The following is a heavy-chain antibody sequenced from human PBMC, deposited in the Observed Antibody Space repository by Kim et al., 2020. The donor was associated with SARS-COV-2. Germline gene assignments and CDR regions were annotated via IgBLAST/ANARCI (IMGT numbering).Heavy chain of an antibody. V-gene: IGHV3-23*01. CDR2: ISDSGAYT. J-gene: IGHJ4*02. D-gene: IGHD3-22*01. Sequence: GGSLKLSCAASGFDFRKYAMSWVRQAPGKGLEWVSAISDSGAYTWYPDFVKGRFTISRDNSKNTLYMQMNSLRAEDTAVYYCAKDEYDSRGSRYDYWGQGTLVTVSS. CDR3: AKDEYDSRGSRYDY. CDR1: GFDFRKYA.